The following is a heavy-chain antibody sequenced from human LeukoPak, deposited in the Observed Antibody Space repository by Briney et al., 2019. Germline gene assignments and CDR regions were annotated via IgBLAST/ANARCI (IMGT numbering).Heavy chain of an antibody. D-gene: IGHD2-2*01. Sequence: SQTLSLTCAVSGGSISSGGYSWSWIRQPPGKGLEWIGYIYHSGSTYYNPSLKSRVTISVDRSKNQFSLKLSSVTAADTAVYYCAREYQQLFSNRGAFDIWGQGTMVTVSS. CDR3: AREYQQLFSNRGAFDI. V-gene: IGHV4-30-2*01. CDR2: IYHSGST. CDR1: GGSISSGGYS. J-gene: IGHJ3*02.